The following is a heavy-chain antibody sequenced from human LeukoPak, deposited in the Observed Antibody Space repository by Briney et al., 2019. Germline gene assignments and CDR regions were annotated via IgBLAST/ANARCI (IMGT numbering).Heavy chain of an antibody. CDR3: ARTRGQWLVPGVFDP. Sequence: SETLSLTCTVSGGSISSYYWSWIRQPPGKGLEWIGYIYYSGSTNYNPSLKSRVTISVDTSKNQFSLKPSSVTAADTAVYYCARTRGQWLVPGVFDPWGQGTLVTVSS. D-gene: IGHD6-19*01. CDR1: GGSISSYY. J-gene: IGHJ5*02. V-gene: IGHV4-59*08. CDR2: IYYSGST.